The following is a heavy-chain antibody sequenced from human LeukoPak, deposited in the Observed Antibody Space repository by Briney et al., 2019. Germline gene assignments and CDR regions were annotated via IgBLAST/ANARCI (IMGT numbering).Heavy chain of an antibody. CDR1: GFTFDDYT. CDR3: AKGSSSYTPAYDY. CDR2: ISWDGGST. D-gene: IGHD3-16*02. V-gene: IGHV3-43*01. Sequence: SGGSLRLSCAASGFTFDDYTMHWVRHAPGKGLEWVSLISWDGGSTYYADSVKGRFTISRDNSKNSLYLQMNSLRTEDTALYYCAKGSSSYTPAYDYWGQGTLVTVSS. J-gene: IGHJ4*02.